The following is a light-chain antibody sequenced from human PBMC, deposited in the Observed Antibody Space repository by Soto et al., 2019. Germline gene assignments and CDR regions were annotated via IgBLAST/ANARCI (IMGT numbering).Light chain of an antibody. CDR2: GAS. Sequence: EIVMTQSPATLSVSPGERATLSCRASQSVSSNLAWYQQKPGQAPRLLIYGASTRATGIPARFGGSRSGTEFTLTISSLQSEDFAVYYCQQYNNWPWTFGQGTKVDI. V-gene: IGKV3-15*01. CDR1: QSVSSN. CDR3: QQYNNWPWT. J-gene: IGKJ1*01.